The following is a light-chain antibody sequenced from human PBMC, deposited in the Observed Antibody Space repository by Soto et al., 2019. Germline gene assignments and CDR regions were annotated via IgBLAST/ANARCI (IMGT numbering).Light chain of an antibody. CDR1: QSVSSN. V-gene: IGKV3-15*01. CDR2: GAS. J-gene: IGKJ1*01. Sequence: EIVMTQSPSTLSVSPGERATLSCRASQSVSSNLAWYQQRAGQAPRLLMYGASTRATGIPVRFSGSGSGTEFTLTISSLQSEDFAVYYCQQYKNWPRTFGQGTKVDI. CDR3: QQYKNWPRT.